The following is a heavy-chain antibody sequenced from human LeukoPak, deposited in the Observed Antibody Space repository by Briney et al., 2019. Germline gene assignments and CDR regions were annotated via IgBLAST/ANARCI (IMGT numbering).Heavy chain of an antibody. J-gene: IGHJ4*02. CDR2: INPNSGGT. V-gene: IGHV1-2*02. CDR3: ARDGSVTRYCSSTSCYLGY. Sequence: ASVKVSCKASGYTFTGYYMHWVRQAPGQGLEWMGWINPNSGGTNYAQKFQGRVTMTRDTSISTAYMELSRLRSDDTAAYYCARDGSVTRYCSSTSCYLGYWGQGTLVTVSS. D-gene: IGHD2-2*01. CDR1: GYTFTGYY.